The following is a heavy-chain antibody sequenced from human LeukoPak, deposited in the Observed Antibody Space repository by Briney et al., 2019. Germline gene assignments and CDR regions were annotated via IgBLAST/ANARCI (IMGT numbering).Heavy chain of an antibody. D-gene: IGHD5-24*01. J-gene: IGHJ6*03. CDR2: IMPLFGTA. V-gene: IGHV1-69*05. CDR1: GGTFNSYA. Sequence: ASVKVSCKASGGTFNSYAISWVRQAPGQGLEWMGGIMPLFGTANYAQEFQGRVTFTTDESASTAYMEVSSLRSEDTAVYYCASGSLGDGYGVGDYYYMDVWGKGTTVTVSS. CDR3: ASGSLGDGYGVGDYYYMDV.